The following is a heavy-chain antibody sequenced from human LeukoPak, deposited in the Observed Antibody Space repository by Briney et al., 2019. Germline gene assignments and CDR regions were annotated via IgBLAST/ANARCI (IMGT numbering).Heavy chain of an antibody. Sequence: PSETLSLTCAVYGGSFSGYYWSWIRQPPGKGLEWIGEINHSGSANYNPSLKSRVTISVDTSKNQFSLKLSSVTAADTAVYYCARSWYSDYFDYWGQGTLVTVSS. V-gene: IGHV4-34*01. CDR1: GGSFSGYY. CDR2: INHSGSA. CDR3: ARSWYSDYFDY. D-gene: IGHD6-13*01. J-gene: IGHJ4*02.